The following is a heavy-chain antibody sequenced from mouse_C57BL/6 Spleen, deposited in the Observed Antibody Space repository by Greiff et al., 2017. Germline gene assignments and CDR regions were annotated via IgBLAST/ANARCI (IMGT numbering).Heavy chain of an antibody. V-gene: IGHV14-4*01. CDR3: TTSVRGGSFAY. CDR2: IDPENGDT. D-gene: IGHD1-3*01. Sequence: VQLKESGAELVRPGASVKLSCTASGFNIKDDYMHWVKQRPEQGLEWIGWIDPENGDTEYASKFQGKATITADTSSNTAYLQLSSLTSEDTAVYYCTTSVRGGSFAYWGQGTLVTVSA. CDR1: GFNIKDDY. J-gene: IGHJ3*01.